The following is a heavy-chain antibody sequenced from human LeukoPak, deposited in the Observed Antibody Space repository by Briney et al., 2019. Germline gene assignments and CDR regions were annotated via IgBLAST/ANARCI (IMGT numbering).Heavy chain of an antibody. Sequence: PGGSLRLSCAASGFNFRNYAMSWVRQAPGKGLEWVAVIWYDGSNKYYADSVKGRFTISRDNSKNTLYLQMNSLRAEDTAVYYCARDGTGSNSGWYIHWGQGTLVTVSS. CDR2: IWYDGSNK. J-gene: IGHJ4*02. CDR3: ARDGTGSNSGWYIH. CDR1: GFNFRNYA. V-gene: IGHV3-33*08. D-gene: IGHD6-19*01.